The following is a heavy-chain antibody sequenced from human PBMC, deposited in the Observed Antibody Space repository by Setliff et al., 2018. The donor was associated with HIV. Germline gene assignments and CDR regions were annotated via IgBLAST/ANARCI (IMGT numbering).Heavy chain of an antibody. CDR1: GGTFRSNA. CDR3: ARIVRPSYYYYYYMDV. D-gene: IGHD3-10*02. J-gene: IGHJ6*03. CDR2: IIPIFNTA. V-gene: IGHV1-69*13. Sequence: ASVKVSCKASGGTFRSNAISWVRQAPGQGLEWMGGIIPIFNTANYAQKFQGRVTITADESTSTAYMELSSLGSEDTAVYYCARIVRPSYYYYYYMDVWGKGTTVTVSS.